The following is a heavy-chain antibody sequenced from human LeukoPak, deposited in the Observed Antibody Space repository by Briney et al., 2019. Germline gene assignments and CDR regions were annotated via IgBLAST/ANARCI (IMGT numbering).Heavy chain of an antibody. J-gene: IGHJ4*02. CDR3: ARPRGYYDSSGQGFDY. V-gene: IGHV4-34*01. CDR1: GGSFSGYY. D-gene: IGHD3-22*01. Sequence: KTSETLSLTCAVYGGSFSGYYWSWIRQPPGKGLEWIGEINHSGSTNYNPSLKSRVTISVDTSKNQFSLKLSSVTAADTAVYYCARPRGYYDSSGQGFDYWGQGTLVTVSP. CDR2: INHSGST.